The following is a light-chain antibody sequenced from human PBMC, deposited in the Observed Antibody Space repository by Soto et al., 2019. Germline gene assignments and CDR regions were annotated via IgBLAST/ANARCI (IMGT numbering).Light chain of an antibody. CDR2: DSN. Sequence: QSVLTQPPSVSGAPGQRVTISCTGTSSNIGAGQDVHWYRQLPGAAPKFLISDSNNRASGVPDRFSVSKSGASASLAITGXRAEDEGDYFCQSYGTSLSGLYVFGTGTKVP. CDR1: SSNIGAGQD. CDR3: QSYGTSLSGLYV. J-gene: IGLJ1*01. V-gene: IGLV1-40*01.